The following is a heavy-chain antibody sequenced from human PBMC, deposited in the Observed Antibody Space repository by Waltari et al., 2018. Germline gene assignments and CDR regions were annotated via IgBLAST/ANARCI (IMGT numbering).Heavy chain of an antibody. J-gene: IGHJ4*02. CDR3: ARDKPFGDSSDY. D-gene: IGHD2-21*02. CDR2: IKQDGSER. CDR1: GFTFSSYW. Sequence: EVQLVESGGGLVQPGGSLRLSCASSGFTFSSYWMGWARQAPGKGLEWVANIKQDGSERYYVDSVKGRFTISRDNAKNSLYLQMNSPRVEDTAVYYCARDKPFGDSSDYWGQGTLVTVSS. V-gene: IGHV3-7*03.